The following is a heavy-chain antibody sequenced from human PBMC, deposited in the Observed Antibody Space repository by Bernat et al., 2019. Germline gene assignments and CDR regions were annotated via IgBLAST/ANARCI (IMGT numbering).Heavy chain of an antibody. CDR2: ISYDGSNK. CDR3: ARDDYGSGSSSPNY. J-gene: IGHJ4*02. CDR1: GFTFSSYG. D-gene: IGHD3-10*01. V-gene: IGHV3-30*03. Sequence: QVQLVESGGGVVQPGRSLRLSCAASGFTFSSYGMHWVRQAPGKGLEWVAVISYDGSNKYYADSVKGRFTISRDNSKNTLSLQMNSLRAEDTAVYYCARDDYGSGSSSPNYWGQGTLVTVSS.